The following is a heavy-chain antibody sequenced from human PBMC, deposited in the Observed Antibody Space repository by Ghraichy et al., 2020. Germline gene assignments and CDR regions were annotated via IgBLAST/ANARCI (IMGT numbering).Heavy chain of an antibody. CDR1: GYTFTNYE. CDR3: TRGTLRSGRRFDV. Sequence: GESLNISCKASGYTFTNYEINWVRQATGQGLEWMGKMTPNTDDAGYARKFPGRITMTRNTSISTAYMELSSLRSEDTAVYYCTRGTLRSGRRFDVWGQGTMVTVSS. D-gene: IGHD5-12*01. V-gene: IGHV1-8*01. CDR2: MTPNTDDA. J-gene: IGHJ3*01.